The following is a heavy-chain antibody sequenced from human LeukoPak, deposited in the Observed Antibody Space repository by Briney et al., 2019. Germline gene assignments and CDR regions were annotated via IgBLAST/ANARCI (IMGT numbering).Heavy chain of an antibody. V-gene: IGHV3-30*02. CDR2: IWYDGSKQ. Sequence: GGSLRLSCAASGFTFSSYGMHWVRQAPGKGLEWVAFIWYDGSKQYYADSVKGRFTISRDNSKNTLYLQMNSLRAEDTAVYYCAKDLALHYYDSSGPDYWGQGTLVTVSS. D-gene: IGHD3-22*01. J-gene: IGHJ4*02. CDR1: GFTFSSYG. CDR3: AKDLALHYYDSSGPDY.